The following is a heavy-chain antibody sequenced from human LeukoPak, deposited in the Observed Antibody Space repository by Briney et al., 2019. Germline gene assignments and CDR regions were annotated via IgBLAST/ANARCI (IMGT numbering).Heavy chain of an antibody. CDR3: ARDRPSQYSSGWYYFDY. J-gene: IGHJ4*02. V-gene: IGHV3-53*01. Sequence: GGSLRLSCAASGFTVSSNYMSWVRQAPGKGLEWVSVIYSGGSTYYADSVKGRFTISRDNSKNTLYLQMNSQRAEDTAVYYCARDRPSQYSSGWYYFDYWGQGTLVTVSS. CDR1: GFTVSSNY. D-gene: IGHD6-19*01. CDR2: IYSGGST.